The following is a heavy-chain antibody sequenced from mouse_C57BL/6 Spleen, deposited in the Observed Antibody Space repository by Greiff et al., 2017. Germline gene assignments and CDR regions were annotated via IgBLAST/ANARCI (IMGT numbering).Heavy chain of an antibody. CDR2: IHPNSGST. V-gene: IGHV1-64*01. J-gene: IGHJ2*01. Sequence: QVQLQQPGAELVKPGASVKLSCKASGYTFTSYWMHWVKQRPGQGLEWIGMIHPNSGSTNYNEKFKSKATVTVDKSSSTAYMQLSSLTSEDSAVYYCATSTVVAPYFDYWGQGTTLTVSS. D-gene: IGHD1-1*01. CDR3: ATSTVVAPYFDY. CDR1: GYTFTSYW.